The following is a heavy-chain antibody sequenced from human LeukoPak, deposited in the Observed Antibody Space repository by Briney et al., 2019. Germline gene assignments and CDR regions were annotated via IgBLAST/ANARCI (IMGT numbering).Heavy chain of an antibody. V-gene: IGHV3-53*01. CDR2: IYNGGST. J-gene: IGHJ4*02. CDR3: ARSSLWFGELLVPLSFDY. Sequence: GGSLILSCAASGVTSNYMSWVRQAPGKGLEWVSVIYNGGSTYYADSVKGRFTISRDNSKNTLYLQMNSLRAEDTAVYYCARSSLWFGELLVPLSFDYWGQGTLVTVSS. CDR1: GVTSNY. D-gene: IGHD3-10*01.